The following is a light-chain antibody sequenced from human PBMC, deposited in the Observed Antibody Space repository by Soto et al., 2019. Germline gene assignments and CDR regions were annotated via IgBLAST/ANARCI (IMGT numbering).Light chain of an antibody. V-gene: IGLV2-14*01. CDR1: TGDIGTYNY. J-gene: IGLJ3*02. Sequence: QSALTQPASVSGSPGQSITISCTGTTGDIGTYNYVSWYQHHPDKAPRLMIYEVSNRPSGVSKRFSGSKSVNTASLPISGLQAEDVADYYCTAFQNSRTVGFGGGTKL. CDR3: TAFQNSRTVG. CDR2: EVS.